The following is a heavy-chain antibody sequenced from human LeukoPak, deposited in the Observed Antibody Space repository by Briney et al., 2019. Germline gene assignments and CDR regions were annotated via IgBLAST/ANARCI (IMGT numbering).Heavy chain of an antibody. D-gene: IGHD4-17*01. J-gene: IGHJ3*02. Sequence: PSETLSPTCTVSGGSISSYYWSWIRQPPGKGLEWIGYIYYSGSTNYNPSLKSRVTISVDTSKNQFSLKLSSVTAAGTAVYYCASPDPQGDYGDYGAFDIWGQGTMVTVSS. V-gene: IGHV4-59*01. CDR3: ASPDPQGDYGDYGAFDI. CDR2: IYYSGST. CDR1: GGSISSYY.